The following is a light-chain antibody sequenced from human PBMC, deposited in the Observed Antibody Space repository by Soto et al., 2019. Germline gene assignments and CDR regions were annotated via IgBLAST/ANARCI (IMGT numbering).Light chain of an antibody. CDR1: KFGRKS. CDR3: QVWDSSSDHPYV. Sequence: SYELTQPPPGSVAPGQTARITLGGNKFGRKSVHWYQQKPGQAPVLVVYDDSDRPSGIPERFSGSNSGNTATLTISRVEAGDEADYYCQVWDSSSDHPYVFGTGTKVTVL. CDR2: DDS. J-gene: IGLJ1*01. V-gene: IGLV3-21*02.